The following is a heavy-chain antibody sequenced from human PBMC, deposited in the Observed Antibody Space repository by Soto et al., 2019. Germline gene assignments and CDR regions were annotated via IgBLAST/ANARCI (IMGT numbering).Heavy chain of an antibody. CDR3: AVVPAAIGYFRFFDP. CDR1: GGSISRGDYY. Sequence: SETLSLTCTVSGGSISRGDYYWSWIRQPPGKGLEWIGYIYYSGSTYYNPSLKSRVTISVDTSKNQFSLKLSSVTAADTAVYYCAVVPAAIGYFRFFDPWGQGTLVTV. D-gene: IGHD2-2*02. CDR2: IYYSGST. J-gene: IGHJ5*02. V-gene: IGHV4-30-4*01.